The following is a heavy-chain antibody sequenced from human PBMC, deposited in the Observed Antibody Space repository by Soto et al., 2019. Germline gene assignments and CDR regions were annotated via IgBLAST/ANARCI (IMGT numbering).Heavy chain of an antibody. D-gene: IGHD6-13*01. J-gene: IGHJ4*02. CDR1: GYTFTSYA. Sequence: QVQLVQSGAEVKKPGSSVKVSCKASGYTFTSYAMHWVRQAPGQRLEWMGWINPANGNTKYAQKFQGRVTITRDTSALIFYRELSSLRSDDKIVFYCARGSSWAHLDYGGQCTLVPVSS. CDR2: INPANGNT. CDR3: ARGSSWAHLDY. V-gene: IGHV1-3*01.